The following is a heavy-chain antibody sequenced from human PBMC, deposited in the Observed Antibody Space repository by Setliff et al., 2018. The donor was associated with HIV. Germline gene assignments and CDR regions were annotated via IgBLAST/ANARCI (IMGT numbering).Heavy chain of an antibody. Sequence: SETLSLTCRVSSGSISGYYWSWVRQPPGRGLEWIGYVSYSGSASYNPSLNSRVTMSVDTSRDQFSLKLSSVTAADTAVYYCARTRGRAPVSYYFDNWGQGRLVTVSS. CDR1: SGSISGYY. D-gene: IGHD2-2*01. CDR3: ARTRGRAPVSYYFDN. V-gene: IGHV4-59*01. CDR2: VSYSGSA. J-gene: IGHJ4*02.